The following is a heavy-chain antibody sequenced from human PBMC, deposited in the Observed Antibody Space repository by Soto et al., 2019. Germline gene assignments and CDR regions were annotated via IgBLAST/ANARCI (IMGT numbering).Heavy chain of an antibody. Sequence: PGGSLRRSCAASGFTFSGSAMHWVRQASGKGLEWVGHIRSEANSYATAYAASLKGRFTISRDDSKNTAYLQMNSLKTEDSAVYYCTLVETGIINYFDPRRQRTLVPVSS. V-gene: IGHV3-73*01. CDR3: TLVETGIINYFDP. CDR1: GFTFSGSA. D-gene: IGHD5-18*01. J-gene: IGHJ5*02. CDR2: IRSEANSYAT.